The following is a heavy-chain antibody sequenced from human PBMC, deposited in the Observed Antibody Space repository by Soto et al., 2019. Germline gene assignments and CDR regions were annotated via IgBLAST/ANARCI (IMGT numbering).Heavy chain of an antibody. D-gene: IGHD6-13*01. J-gene: IGHJ6*02. V-gene: IGHV1-24*01. CDR1: GHTLTELS. Sequence: QVQLVQSGAEVKKPGASVKVSCKVSGHTLTELSVHWVRQAPGKGPEWMGGFDPEDGETIYAQKFQGRVTMTEDTSRDTAYMELRSLRSEDTAVYYCATVAAWMPIFYPRLDVWGQGTTVTVSS. CDR2: FDPEDGET. CDR3: ATVAAWMPIFYPRLDV.